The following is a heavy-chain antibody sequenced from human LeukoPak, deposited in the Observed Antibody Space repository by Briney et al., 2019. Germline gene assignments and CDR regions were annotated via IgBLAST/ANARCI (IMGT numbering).Heavy chain of an antibody. D-gene: IGHD6-19*01. CDR3: ARDRIAVAGTAFDP. CDR1: GGSFSGYY. J-gene: IGHJ5*02. Sequence: PSETLSLTCAVYGGSFSGYYWSWIRQPPGKGLEWIGEINHSGSTNYNPSLKSRVTISVDTSKNQFSLKLSSVTAADTAVYYCARDRIAVAGTAFDPWGQGTLVTVSS. V-gene: IGHV4-34*01. CDR2: INHSGST.